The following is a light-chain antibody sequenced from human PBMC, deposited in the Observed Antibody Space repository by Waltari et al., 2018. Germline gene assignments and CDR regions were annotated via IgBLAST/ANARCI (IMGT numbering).Light chain of an antibody. CDR3: AAWDDSLSGLV. J-gene: IGLJ3*02. Sequence: QSVLTQPPSASGTPGQRVTISCSGSSSNIGTTSVNWYQQLPGTAPKLLIYGDNQRPTGVPDRFAGSKSGSSASLAISGLQSEDEADYYCAAWDDSLSGLVFGGGTKVTVL. CDR2: GDN. V-gene: IGLV1-44*01. CDR1: SSNIGTTS.